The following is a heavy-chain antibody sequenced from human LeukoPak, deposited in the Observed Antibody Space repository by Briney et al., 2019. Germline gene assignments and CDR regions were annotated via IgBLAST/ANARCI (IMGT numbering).Heavy chain of an antibody. Sequence: SETLSLTCTVSGGSISSSSSHYWGWIRQPPGKGLEWIARIYYGGTPQYNPSLKRRVTISVDTSRNQFSLELSSVTDADTAVYYCARNVAADWFDPWGQGTLVTVSS. V-gene: IGHV4-39*01. CDR3: ARNVAADWFDP. CDR1: GGSISSSSSHY. CDR2: IYYGGTP. D-gene: IGHD6-13*01. J-gene: IGHJ5*02.